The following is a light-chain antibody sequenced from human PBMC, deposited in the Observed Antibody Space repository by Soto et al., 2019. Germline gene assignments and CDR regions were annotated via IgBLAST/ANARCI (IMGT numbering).Light chain of an antibody. CDR3: HMYKNWVGT. V-gene: IGKV3-15*01. J-gene: IGKJ4*01. Sequence: EIVSTQSPAILSVSPGEIATLSCRANQSISSNLAWYQQKPGQAPRLLIYGAATRATGIPARFSGSGSGTDFPLTINSLQSEDFAVYYCHMYKNWVGTFGGGTKVDIK. CDR2: GAA. CDR1: QSISSN.